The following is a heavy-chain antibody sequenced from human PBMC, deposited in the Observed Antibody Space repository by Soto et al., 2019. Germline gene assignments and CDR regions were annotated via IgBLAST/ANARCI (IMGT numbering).Heavy chain of an antibody. V-gene: IGHV4-39*01. CDR3: ARHRKYYDILTGYYIPSHMDV. CDR2: IYYSGIT. CDR1: GASISDSSYF. Sequence: SETLSLTCTVSGASISDSSYFWGWIRQPPGKGLECIGSIYYSGITHYNPSLKSRVTISVDTSKNQFSLKLSSVTAADTAVYYCARHRKYYDILTGYYIPSHMDVWGQGTTVTVSS. D-gene: IGHD3-9*01. J-gene: IGHJ6*02.